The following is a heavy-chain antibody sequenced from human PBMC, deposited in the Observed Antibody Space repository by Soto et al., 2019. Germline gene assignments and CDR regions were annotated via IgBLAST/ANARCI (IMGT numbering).Heavy chain of an antibody. CDR1: GFTFSSYA. V-gene: IGHV3-23*01. CDR3: AKKGVLLWFGGNAFDI. Sequence: GGSLRLSCAASGFTFSSYAMSWVRQAPGKGLEWVSAISGSGGSTYYADSVKGRFTISRDNSKNTLYLQMNSLRAEDTAVYYCAKKGVLLWFGGNAFDIWGQGTMVTVSS. J-gene: IGHJ3*02. CDR2: ISGSGGST. D-gene: IGHD3-10*01.